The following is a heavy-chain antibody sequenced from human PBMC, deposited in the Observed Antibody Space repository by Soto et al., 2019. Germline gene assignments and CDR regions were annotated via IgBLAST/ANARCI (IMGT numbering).Heavy chain of an antibody. J-gene: IGHJ4*02. V-gene: IGHV3-23*01. Sequence: GGSLRLSCAASGFTFSDYYMRWVRQAPGKGLEWVSAVSGSGGSTYYADSVKGRFTISRDNSKNTLYLQMNSLRAEDTAVYYCARRGPGTYFDYWGQGTLVTVSS. CDR1: GFTFSDYY. CDR2: VSGSGGST. D-gene: IGHD6-13*01. CDR3: ARRGPGTYFDY.